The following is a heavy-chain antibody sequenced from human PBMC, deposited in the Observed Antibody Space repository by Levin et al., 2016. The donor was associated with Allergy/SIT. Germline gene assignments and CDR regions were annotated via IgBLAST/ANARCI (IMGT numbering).Heavy chain of an antibody. J-gene: IGHJ4*02. CDR2: ISAYNGNT. Sequence: WVRQAPGQGLEWMGWISAYNGNTNYAQKLQGRVTMTTDTSTSTAYMELRSLRSDDTAVYYCARDQPGTYYGSGSYYSRFDYWGQGTLVTVSS. CDR3: ARDQPGTYYGSGSYYSRFDY. D-gene: IGHD3-10*01. V-gene: IGHV1-18*01.